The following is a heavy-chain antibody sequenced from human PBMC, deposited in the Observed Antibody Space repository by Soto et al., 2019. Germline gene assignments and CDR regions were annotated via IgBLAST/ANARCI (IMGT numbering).Heavy chain of an antibody. CDR1: GRAIRTSSYY. V-gene: IGHV4-39*01. J-gene: IGHJ4*02. D-gene: IGHD2-15*01. CDR3: ARHVEKYCSGGSCYSGYFDY. CDR2: IYYSGST. Sequence: SDSLSQNSICSGRAIRTSSYYGRWNLQPPGKGLYWIGSIYYSGSTYYYPSLKSRVTISVDTSKNQFSLKLSSVTAADSAVYYCARHVEKYCSGGSCYSGYFDYWGQGTLVTVS.